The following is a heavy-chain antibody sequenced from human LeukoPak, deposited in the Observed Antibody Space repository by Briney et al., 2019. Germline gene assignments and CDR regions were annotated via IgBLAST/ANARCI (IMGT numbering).Heavy chain of an antibody. D-gene: IGHD5-18*01. Sequence: GGSLRLSCAASGFIFDDYAMHWVRQAPGKGLEWVSGISWNSGSIGYADPVKGRFTISRDNAKNSLYLQMNSLRAEDTAVYYCASGYSYDLFDYWGQGTLATVSS. J-gene: IGHJ4*02. CDR3: ASGYSYDLFDY. V-gene: IGHV3-9*01. CDR2: ISWNSGSI. CDR1: GFIFDDYA.